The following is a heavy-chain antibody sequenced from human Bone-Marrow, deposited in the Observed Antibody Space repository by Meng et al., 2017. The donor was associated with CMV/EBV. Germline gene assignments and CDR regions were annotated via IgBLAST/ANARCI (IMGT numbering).Heavy chain of an antibody. CDR1: GFTFSSYG. CDR2: IWYDGSNK. J-gene: IGHJ4*02. Sequence: ASGFTFSSYGIHWVRQAPGKGLEWVAVIWYDGSNKYYADSVKGRFTIFRDNSKNTLYLQMNSLRAEDTAVYYCARDLGSGSSYYFDYWGQGTLVTVSS. CDR3: ARDLGSGSSYYFDY. V-gene: IGHV3-33*01. D-gene: IGHD1-26*01.